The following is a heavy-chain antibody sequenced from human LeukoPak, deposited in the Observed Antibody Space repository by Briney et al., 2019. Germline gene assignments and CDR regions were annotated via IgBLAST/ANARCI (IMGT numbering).Heavy chain of an antibody. Sequence: PGGSLRLSCTASGFSFRSYAMSWVRQAPGKGLEWVSGISDSGGSTYYADSVKGRFTISRDNSKNTVYLQMNSLRAEDTALFYCAKDAAGSSWPYYFDSWGQGTLVTVSS. J-gene: IGHJ4*02. D-gene: IGHD6-13*01. CDR3: AKDAAGSSWPYYFDS. CDR2: ISDSGGST. CDR1: GFSFRSYA. V-gene: IGHV3-23*01.